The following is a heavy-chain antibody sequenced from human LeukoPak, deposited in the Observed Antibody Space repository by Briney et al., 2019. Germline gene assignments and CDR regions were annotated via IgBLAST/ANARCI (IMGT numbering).Heavy chain of an antibody. CDR1: GSSFASYW. V-gene: IGHV5-51*01. CDR3: ARHNDFGANCEFDH. D-gene: IGHD4/OR15-4a*01. Sequence: GASRKISCKGSGSSFASYWIGWVRQMPGKGLEWLGIIYPGDSDTRYSPSFQGQVTISADKSISTAYLQWSSLTASDTALYYCARHNDFGANCEFDHWGQGTLVTVSS. CDR2: IYPGDSDT. J-gene: IGHJ4*02.